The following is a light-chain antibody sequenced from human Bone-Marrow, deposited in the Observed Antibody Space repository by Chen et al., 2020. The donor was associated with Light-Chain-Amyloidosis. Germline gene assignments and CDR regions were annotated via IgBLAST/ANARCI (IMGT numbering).Light chain of an antibody. CDR3: QSADSSGTYEVI. CDR2: RDT. J-gene: IGLJ2*01. Sequence: SYELTQPPSVSVSPGQTARIPCSGDDLPTKYAYWYQQKPGQAPVLVIHRDTERPSGISERFSGYSSRTTATLTISGVQAEDEADYRCQSADSSGTYEVIFGGGTKLTVL. V-gene: IGLV3-25*03. CDR1: DLPTKY.